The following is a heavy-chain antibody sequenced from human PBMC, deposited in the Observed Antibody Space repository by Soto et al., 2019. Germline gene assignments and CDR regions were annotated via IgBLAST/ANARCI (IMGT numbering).Heavy chain of an antibody. CDR3: ARESRNTNRATTVTTSDAFDI. CDR1: GFTVSSNY. V-gene: IGHV3-66*01. D-gene: IGHD4-17*01. CDR2: IYSGGSK. Sequence: EVQLVESGGGLVQPGGSLRLSCAASGFTVSSNYMSWVRQAPGKGLEWVSGIYSGGSKYYADSVKGRFTISRDNSKKTLFLQMNRRRAEDTAVYYCARESRNTNRATTVTTSDAFDIWGQGTMVTVSS. J-gene: IGHJ3*02.